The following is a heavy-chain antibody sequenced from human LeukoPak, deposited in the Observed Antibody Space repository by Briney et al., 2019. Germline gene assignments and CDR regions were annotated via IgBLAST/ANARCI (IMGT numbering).Heavy chain of an antibody. D-gene: IGHD3-22*01. Sequence: SETLSLTCTVSGGSISSYYWSWIRQPPGKGLEWIGYIYYSGSTNYNPSLKSRVTISIATYNNQFSLKLRSVTPADTAVYYCERDLTYYYDSSGEGAFDIWGQGTMVTVSS. CDR2: IYYSGST. V-gene: IGHV4-59*01. J-gene: IGHJ3*02. CDR3: ERDLTYYYDSSGEGAFDI. CDR1: GGSISSYY.